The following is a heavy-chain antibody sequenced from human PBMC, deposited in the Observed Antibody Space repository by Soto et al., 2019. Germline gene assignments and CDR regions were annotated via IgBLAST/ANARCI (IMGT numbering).Heavy chain of an antibody. Sequence: ASVKVSCKASGYTFTGYYMHWVRQAPGQGLEWMGWINPHSGGTNYAQKFQGRVTMTRDTSISTAYMELRRLRSDDTAVYYCASGDVRITIFGVATPGFDYWGQGTLVTVSS. J-gene: IGHJ4*02. CDR3: ASGDVRITIFGVATPGFDY. D-gene: IGHD3-3*01. V-gene: IGHV1-2*02. CDR2: INPHSGGT. CDR1: GYTFTGYY.